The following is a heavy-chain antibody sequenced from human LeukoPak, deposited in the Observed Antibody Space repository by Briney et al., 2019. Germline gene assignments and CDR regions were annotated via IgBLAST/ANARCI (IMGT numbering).Heavy chain of an antibody. J-gene: IGHJ6*03. Sequence: PGGSLRLTCAASGFTFSSYWMHWVRQAPGKGLVWVSRINSDGSSTSYADSVKGRFTISRDNAKNTLYLQMNSLRAEDTAVYYCARDHLYSSSYYYYMDVWGKGTTVTVSS. CDR1: GFTFSSYW. CDR3: ARDHLYSSSYYYYMDV. CDR2: INSDGSST. D-gene: IGHD6-13*01. V-gene: IGHV3-74*01.